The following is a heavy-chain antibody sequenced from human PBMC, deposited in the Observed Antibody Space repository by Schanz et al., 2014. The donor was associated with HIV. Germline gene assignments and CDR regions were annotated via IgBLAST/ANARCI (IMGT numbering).Heavy chain of an antibody. Sequence: EVQLLESGGGLVQPGKSLRLSCAASGFTFYTYAMTWVRQAPGKGLEWVSTISDSGDGTYYADSMKGRVTISRDNSKKMLFLQMNRLRAEDTAVYYCAIRTPMISFGAFDIRGRGTMVTVSS. CDR3: AIRTPMISFGAFDI. V-gene: IGHV3-23*01. CDR2: ISDSGDGT. J-gene: IGHJ3*02. D-gene: IGHD3-16*01. CDR1: GFTFYTYA.